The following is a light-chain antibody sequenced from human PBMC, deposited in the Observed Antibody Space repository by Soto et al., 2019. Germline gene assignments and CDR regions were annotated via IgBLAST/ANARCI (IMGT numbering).Light chain of an antibody. CDR1: SSDIGGYNS. V-gene: IGLV2-14*01. Sequence: ALTQPASLSGSPGQSITISCTGTSSDIGGYNSVSWYQQHPGKAPKLMLYDVSDRPSGVSSRFSGSKSGNTASLTISGLQAEDEADYFCSSYTSTSTLGVFGGGTKVTVL. J-gene: IGLJ3*02. CDR2: DVS. CDR3: SSYTSTSTLGV.